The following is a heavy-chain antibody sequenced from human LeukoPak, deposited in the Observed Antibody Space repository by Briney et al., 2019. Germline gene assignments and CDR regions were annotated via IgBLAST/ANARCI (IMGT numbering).Heavy chain of an antibody. J-gene: IGHJ6*02. V-gene: IGHV3-43*02. Sequence: GGSLRLSCAASGFTFDDYAMHWVRQAPGKGLEWVSLISGDGGSTYYADSVKGRFTISRGNSKNSLYLQMNSLRTEDTALYYCAKDFDYYGSGRLYYYGMDVWGQGTTVTVSS. CDR3: AKDFDYYGSGRLYYYGMDV. D-gene: IGHD3-10*01. CDR2: ISGDGGST. CDR1: GFTFDDYA.